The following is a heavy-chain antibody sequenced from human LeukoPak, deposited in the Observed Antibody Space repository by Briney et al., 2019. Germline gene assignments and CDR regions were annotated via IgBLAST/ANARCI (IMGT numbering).Heavy chain of an antibody. Sequence: SETLSLTCTVSGGSISSYYWSWIRQPPGKGLEWIGYIYYSGSTNYNPSLKSRVTISVDTFKNQFSLKLSSVTAADTAVYYCARASTIMVRGDTAIYYFDYWGQGTLVTVSS. CDR2: IYYSGST. CDR3: ARASTIMVRGDTAIYYFDY. CDR1: GGSISSYY. D-gene: IGHD3-10*01. V-gene: IGHV4-59*01. J-gene: IGHJ4*02.